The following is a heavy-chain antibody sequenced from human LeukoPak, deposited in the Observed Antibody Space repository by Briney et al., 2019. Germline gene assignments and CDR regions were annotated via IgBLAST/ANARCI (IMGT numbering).Heavy chain of an antibody. D-gene: IGHD5-24*01. Sequence: GGSLRLSCAASGFTFDDYAMHWVRQAPGKGLEWVSGISWNSGSIGYADSVKGRITISRDNAKNSLYLQMNSLRAEDTALYYCAKDILDGYNIRFAFDIWGQGTMVTVSS. J-gene: IGHJ3*02. CDR1: GFTFDDYA. CDR2: ISWNSGSI. V-gene: IGHV3-9*01. CDR3: AKDILDGYNIRFAFDI.